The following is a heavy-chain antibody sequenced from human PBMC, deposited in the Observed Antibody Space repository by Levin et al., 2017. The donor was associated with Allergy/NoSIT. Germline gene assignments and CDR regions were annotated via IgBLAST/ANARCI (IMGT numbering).Heavy chain of an antibody. CDR2: IWYDGSNK. D-gene: IGHD4-17*01. V-gene: IGHV3-33*01. J-gene: IGHJ4*02. CDR3: AREADGDYEGY. CDR1: GFTFSSYG. Sequence: GGSLRLSCAASGFTFSSYGMHWVRQAPGKGLEWVAVIWYDGSNKYYADSVKGRFTISRDNSKNTLYLQMNSLRAEDTAVYYCAREADGDYEGYWGQGTLVTVSS.